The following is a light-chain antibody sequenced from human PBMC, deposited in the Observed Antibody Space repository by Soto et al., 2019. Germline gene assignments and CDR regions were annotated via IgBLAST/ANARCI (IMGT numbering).Light chain of an antibody. Sequence: QSALTQPASVSGSPGQSITISCTGTSSDVGGYNYVSWYQQHPGKAPKFLIYEVSNRPSGVSNRFSGSKSGNTASLTISGLQAEDEADYYGSSYTSTNTWVFGGGTKLTVL. CDR3: SSYTSTNTWV. CDR1: SSDVGGYNY. V-gene: IGLV2-14*01. J-gene: IGLJ3*02. CDR2: EVS.